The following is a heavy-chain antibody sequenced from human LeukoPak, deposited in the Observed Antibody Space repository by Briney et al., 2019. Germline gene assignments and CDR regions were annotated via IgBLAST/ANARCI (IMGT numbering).Heavy chain of an antibody. D-gene: IGHD6-19*01. CDR3: ARDSLGVAGPSWDY. V-gene: IGHV1-18*04. CDR2: ISAYNGNT. CDR1: GYTFTSYG. J-gene: IGHJ4*02. Sequence: ASVKVFCKASGYTFTSYGISWVRQAPGQGLEWMGWISAYNGNTNYAQKLQGRVTMTTDTSTSTAYMELRSLRSDDTAVYYCARDSLGVAGPSWDYWGQGTLVTVSS.